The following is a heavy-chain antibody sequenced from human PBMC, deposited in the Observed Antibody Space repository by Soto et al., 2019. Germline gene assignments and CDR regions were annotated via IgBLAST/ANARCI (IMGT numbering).Heavy chain of an antibody. Sequence: GGSLRLSCAASGFTFSSYWMHWVRQAPGKGLVWVSGINSDGSSTSYADSVKGRFTISRDNAKNTLYLQMNSLRAEDTAVYYCARETWTSGSYTPLYKWFDPWGQGTLVTVSS. J-gene: IGHJ5*02. CDR2: INSDGSST. V-gene: IGHV3-74*01. D-gene: IGHD1-26*01. CDR3: ARETWTSGSYTPLYKWFDP. CDR1: GFTFSSYW.